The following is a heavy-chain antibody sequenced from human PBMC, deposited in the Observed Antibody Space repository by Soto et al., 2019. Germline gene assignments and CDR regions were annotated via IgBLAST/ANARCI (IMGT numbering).Heavy chain of an antibody. V-gene: IGHV3-15*07. D-gene: IGHD6-6*01. CDR1: GFTFSNAW. Sequence: PGGSLRLSCAASGFTFSNAWMNWVRQAPGKGLEWVGRIKSKTDGGTTDFAAPVKGRFAISRDDSKSIAYLQMNSLKTEDTAVYYCTKGAPFEYSSSYDAFDIWGQGTMVTVSS. CDR3: TKGAPFEYSSSYDAFDI. J-gene: IGHJ3*02. CDR2: IKSKTDGGTT.